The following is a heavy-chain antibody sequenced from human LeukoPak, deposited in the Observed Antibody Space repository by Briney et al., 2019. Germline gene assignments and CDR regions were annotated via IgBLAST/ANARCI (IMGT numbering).Heavy chain of an antibody. Sequence: SETLSLTCTVSGGSISSYYWSWIRQPPGKGLEWIGYIYYSGTTNYNPSLKSRVTMSVDTSKNQFALKLSSVTAADTAVYYCARDLRRALDYWGQGTLVTVSS. J-gene: IGHJ4*02. CDR3: ARDLRRALDY. V-gene: IGHV4-59*01. CDR2: IYYSGTT. CDR1: GGSISSYY.